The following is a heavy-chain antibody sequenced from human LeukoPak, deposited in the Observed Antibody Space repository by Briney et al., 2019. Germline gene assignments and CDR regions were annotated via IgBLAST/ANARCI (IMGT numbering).Heavy chain of an antibody. D-gene: IGHD2-15*01. CDR2: ISYDGSNK. CDR3: ARDPPGGRKAFDI. V-gene: IGHV3-30-3*01. J-gene: IGHJ3*02. Sequence: GGSLRLSCAASGFTFSSYAMHWVRQAPGKGLEWVAVISYDGSNKYYADSVKGRFTISRDNSKNTLYLQMNSLRAEDTAVYYCARDPPGGRKAFDIWGQGTMVTVSS. CDR1: GFTFSSYA.